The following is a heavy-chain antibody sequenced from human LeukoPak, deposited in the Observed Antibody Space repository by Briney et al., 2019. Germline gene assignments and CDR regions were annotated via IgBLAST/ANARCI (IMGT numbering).Heavy chain of an antibody. CDR2: LSTSSTTI. CDR1: GFTFSSYS. V-gene: IGHV3-48*01. J-gene: IGHJ4*02. D-gene: IGHD2-2*03. CDR3: ARDLGLDGD. Sequence: GGSLRLSCAASGFTFSSYSMNWVRQAPGKGLEWVSYLSTSSTTIYYADSVKGRFTISRDNAKNSLYLQMNSLRAEDTAVYYCARDLGLDGDWGQGTLVTVSS.